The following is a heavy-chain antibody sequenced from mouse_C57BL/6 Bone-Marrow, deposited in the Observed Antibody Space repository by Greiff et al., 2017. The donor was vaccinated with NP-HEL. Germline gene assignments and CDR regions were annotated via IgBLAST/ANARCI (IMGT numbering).Heavy chain of an antibody. Sequence: EVQGVESGGDLVKPGGSLKLSCAASGFTFSSYGMSWVRQTPDKRLEWVATISSGGSYTYYPDSVKGRFTISRDNAKNTLYLQMSSLKSEDTAMYYCARPFQGAMDYWGQGTSVTVSS. CDR1: GFTFSSYG. CDR2: ISSGGSYT. CDR3: ARPFQGAMDY. V-gene: IGHV5-6*01. J-gene: IGHJ4*01.